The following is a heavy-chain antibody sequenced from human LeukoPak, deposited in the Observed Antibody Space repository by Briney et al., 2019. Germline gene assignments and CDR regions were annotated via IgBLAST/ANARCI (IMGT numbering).Heavy chain of an antibody. Sequence: SETLSLTCTVPGGSISSYYWSWIRQPPGKGLEWIGYIYYSGSTNYNPSLKSRVTISVGTSKNQFSLKLSSVTAADTAVYYCARSNLGYCSSTSCYTFDYWGQGTLVTVSS. D-gene: IGHD2-2*02. CDR2: IYYSGST. V-gene: IGHV4-59*01. J-gene: IGHJ4*02. CDR3: ARSNLGYCSSTSCYTFDY. CDR1: GGSISSYY.